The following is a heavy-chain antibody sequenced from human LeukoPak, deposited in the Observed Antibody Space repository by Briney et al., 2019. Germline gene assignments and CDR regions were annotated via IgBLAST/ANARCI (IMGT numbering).Heavy chain of an antibody. CDR1: GFTFSEYY. V-gene: IGHV3-11*01. CDR3: AKCRLVGATTGRLFDY. CDR2: ISSSGVTT. Sequence: GGSLRLSCAASGFTFSEYYMSWIRQAPGKGLEWVSHISSSGVTTYYADSVKGRFTISRDIAKNTLYLQMNSLRAEDTAVYYCAKCRLVGATTGRLFDYWGQGTLVTVSS. J-gene: IGHJ4*02. D-gene: IGHD1-26*01.